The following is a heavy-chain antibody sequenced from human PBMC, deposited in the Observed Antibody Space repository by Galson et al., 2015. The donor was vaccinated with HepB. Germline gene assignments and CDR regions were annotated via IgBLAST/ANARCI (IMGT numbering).Heavy chain of an antibody. Sequence: SLRLSCAASGFTFSSYSMNWVRQAPGKGLEWVSSISSSSYIYYADSVKGRFTISRDNAKNSLYLQMNSLRAEDTAVYYCARGYYYGSGSEFDPWGQGTLVTVSS. J-gene: IGHJ5*02. CDR3: ARGYYYGSGSEFDP. CDR2: ISSSSYI. D-gene: IGHD3-10*01. V-gene: IGHV3-21*01. CDR1: GFTFSSYS.